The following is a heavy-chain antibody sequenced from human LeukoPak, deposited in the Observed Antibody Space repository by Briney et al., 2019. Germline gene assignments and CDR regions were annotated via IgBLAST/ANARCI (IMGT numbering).Heavy chain of an antibody. D-gene: IGHD2-2*01. CDR1: GGSISSSNW. CDR3: ASLVVPAAMGGGTNYYYYYGMDV. Sequence: SGTLSLTCAVSGGSISSSNWWSWVRQPPGKGLEWIGEIYHSGSTNYNPSLKSRVTISVDKSKNQFSLKLSSATAADTAVYYCASLVVPAAMGGGTNYYYYYGMDVWGKGTTVTVSS. J-gene: IGHJ6*04. V-gene: IGHV4-4*02. CDR2: IYHSGST.